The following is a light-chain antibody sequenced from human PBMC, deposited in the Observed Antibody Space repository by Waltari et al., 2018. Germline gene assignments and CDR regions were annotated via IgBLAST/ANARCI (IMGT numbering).Light chain of an antibody. CDR3: QKYNSSPKM. Sequence: EIQMTQSPSSLSASVVARVTITCRASQGINNYLAWYQQKLGKVPNLLIYAASTLQSGVPSRFSASGSGTDFTLTISNLQPEDVATYYCQKYNSSPKMFGQGTKVEIK. CDR2: AAS. CDR1: QGINNY. V-gene: IGKV1-27*01. J-gene: IGKJ1*01.